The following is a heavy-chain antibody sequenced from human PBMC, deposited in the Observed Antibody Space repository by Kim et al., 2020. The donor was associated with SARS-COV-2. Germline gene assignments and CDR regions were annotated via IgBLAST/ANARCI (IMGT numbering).Heavy chain of an antibody. CDR2: INHSGST. CDR1: GGSFSGYY. D-gene: IGHD3-10*01. J-gene: IGHJ5*02. Sequence: SETLSLTCAVYGGSFSGYYWSWIRQPPGKGLEWIGEINHSGSTNYNPSLKSRVTISVDTSKNQFSLKLSSVTAADTAVYYCARVDYGSGSLKNWFDPWGQGTLVTVSS. V-gene: IGHV4-34*01. CDR3: ARVDYGSGSLKNWFDP.